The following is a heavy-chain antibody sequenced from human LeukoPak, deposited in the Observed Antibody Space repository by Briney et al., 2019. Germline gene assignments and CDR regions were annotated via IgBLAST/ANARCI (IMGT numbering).Heavy chain of an antibody. CDR2: ISGSGGGT. J-gene: IGHJ4*02. CDR1: GFTFTNYA. V-gene: IGHV3-23*01. CDR3: AKVLSSSFGWEPLLFDY. Sequence: GGSLRLSCAASGFTFTNYAMSWVRQTPGKGLEWVSAISGSGGGTYYADSVKGRFTISRDNSKNTLYLQMNSLRAEDTAVYYCAKVLSSSFGWEPLLFDYWGQGTLVTVSS. D-gene: IGHD6-13*01.